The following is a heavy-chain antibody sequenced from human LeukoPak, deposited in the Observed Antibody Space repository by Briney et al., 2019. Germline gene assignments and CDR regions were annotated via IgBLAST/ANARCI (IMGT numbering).Heavy chain of an antibody. CDR2: IKEDGSEK. CDR3: ARDWVAGVPFDAFDI. Sequence: GGSLRLSCAASGFTLGSYWMSWVRQAPGKGLEWVANIKEDGSEKYYVDSVKGRFTISRDNAQNSVYLHMNSLTAEDTALYYCARDWVAGVPFDAFDIWGQGTMVSVSS. J-gene: IGHJ3*02. V-gene: IGHV3-7*03. D-gene: IGHD3-10*01. CDR1: GFTLGSYW.